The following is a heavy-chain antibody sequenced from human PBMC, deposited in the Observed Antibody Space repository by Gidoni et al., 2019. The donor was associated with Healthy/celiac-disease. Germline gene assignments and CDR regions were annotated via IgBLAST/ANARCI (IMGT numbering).Heavy chain of an antibody. V-gene: IGHV5-51*01. CDR1: GYSFTSYW. Sequence: VQLVQSGAEVKNPGSSLKISCKGSGYSFTSYWIGWVRQLPGKGLEWMGIIYPGDSDTRYIPSFQGQVTISADKSISTAYLQWSSLKASDTAMYYWASSIFGVVNGLGGMDVWGQGTTVTVSS. D-gene: IGHD3-3*01. CDR3: ASSIFGVVNGLGGMDV. J-gene: IGHJ6*01. CDR2: IYPGDSDT.